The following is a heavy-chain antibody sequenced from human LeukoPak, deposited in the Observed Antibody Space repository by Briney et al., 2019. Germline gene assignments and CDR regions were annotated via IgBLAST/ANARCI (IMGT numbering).Heavy chain of an antibody. V-gene: IGHV3-7*01. D-gene: IGHD6-13*01. J-gene: IGHJ3*02. CDR2: IKQDGSEK. Sequence: QPGGSLRLSCAASGFTFSSYWMSWVRQAPGKGLEWVANIKQDGSEKYYVDSVKGRFTISRDNSKSTLYLQMNSLRAEDTAVYYCARSPGIALFDIWGQGTMVTVSS. CDR1: GFTFSSYW. CDR3: ARSPGIALFDI.